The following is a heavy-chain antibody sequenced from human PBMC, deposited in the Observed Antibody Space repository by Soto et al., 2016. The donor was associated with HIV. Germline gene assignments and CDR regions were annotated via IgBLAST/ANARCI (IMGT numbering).Heavy chain of an antibody. D-gene: IGHD3-22*01. Sequence: EVQLLESGGGLVQPGGSLRLSCAASGFTFSSYAMSWVRQAPGKGLEWVSAISGSGGSTYYADSVKGRFTISRDNSKNTLYLQVNSLRAEDTAVYYCASPPGGSNYYDSSGYGFVTLYYWGRGNPWSPSPQ. CDR1: GFTFSSYA. V-gene: IGHV3-23*01. CDR3: ASPPGGSNYYDSSGYGFVTLYY. J-gene: IGHJ4*02. CDR2: ISGSGGST.